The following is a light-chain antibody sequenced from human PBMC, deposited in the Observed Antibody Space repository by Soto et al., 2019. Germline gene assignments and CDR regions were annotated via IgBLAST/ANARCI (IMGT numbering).Light chain of an antibody. CDR3: LQGTHWPRT. Sequence: DVVVTQSPLSLPVTLGQPASISCRSSQSLVYTNGNTYLAWFQQRPGQSPRRLIYKVSIRDSGVPDRCSGSWSGTEFTLTISRVEAEDVGVYYCLQGTHWPRTFGQGTKVEIK. CDR2: KVS. CDR1: QSLVYTNGNTY. V-gene: IGKV2-30*01. J-gene: IGKJ1*01.